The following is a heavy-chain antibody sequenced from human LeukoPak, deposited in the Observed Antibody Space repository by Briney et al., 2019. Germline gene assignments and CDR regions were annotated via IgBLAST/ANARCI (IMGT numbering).Heavy chain of an antibody. CDR2: ISGHGGST. CDR1: GFTFDDYA. CDR3: VKDNSYYFDSSGYYVH. Sequence: GGSLRLSCAASGFTFDDYAMHWVRQPPGKGLEWVSGISGHGGSTDYADSVKGHFTISRDNSKNTVYLQMNSLRAEDTAIYYCVKDNSYYFDSSGYYVHWGQGTLVTVSS. D-gene: IGHD3-22*01. J-gene: IGHJ4*02. V-gene: IGHV3-23*01.